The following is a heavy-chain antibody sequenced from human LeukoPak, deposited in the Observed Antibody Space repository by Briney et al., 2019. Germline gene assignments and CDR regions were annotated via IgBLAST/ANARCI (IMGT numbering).Heavy chain of an antibody. CDR1: GGSINSDNYY. Sequence: TLSLTCTVSGGSINSDNYYWNWIRQPAGKGLEWIGRISSSGTTNYNPSLNSRVTISLDTSKNQFSLMLNSVTAADTAVYYCAREWSFWGQGTKVTVSS. V-gene: IGHV4-61*02. J-gene: IGHJ3*01. CDR3: AREWSF. CDR2: ISSSGTT. D-gene: IGHD3-10*01.